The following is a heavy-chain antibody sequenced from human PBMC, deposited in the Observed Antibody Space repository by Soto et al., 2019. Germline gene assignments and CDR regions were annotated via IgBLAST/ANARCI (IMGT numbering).Heavy chain of an antibody. CDR3: AKIRADMAFPDAFDI. CDR1: GCSFTSCG. J-gene: IGHJ3*02. D-gene: IGHD2-15*01. Sequence: XAVKVSCNASGCSFTSCGIIWVRQAPGQGLEWMGWISAYNGNTNYAQKLQGRVTMTTDTSTSTAYMELRSLRSDDTAVYYCAKIRADMAFPDAFDIWGQGTMVTVSS. V-gene: IGHV1-18*01. CDR2: ISAYNGNT.